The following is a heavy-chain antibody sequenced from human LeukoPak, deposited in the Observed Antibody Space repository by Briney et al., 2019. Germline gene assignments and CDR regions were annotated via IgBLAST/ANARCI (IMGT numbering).Heavy chain of an antibody. CDR2: IYYSGST. CDR3: ASGPYPAAGTDHQFDY. V-gene: IGHV4-59*01. CDR1: GASISSYY. Sequence: PSETLSLTCTVSGASISSYYWSWLRQPPGKGLEWIGYIYYSGSTKYNPSLKSRVTISVDTSKSQFSLKVSSVTAEDTAVYYCASGPYPAAGTDHQFDYWGQGTLVTVSS. J-gene: IGHJ4*02. D-gene: IGHD6-13*01.